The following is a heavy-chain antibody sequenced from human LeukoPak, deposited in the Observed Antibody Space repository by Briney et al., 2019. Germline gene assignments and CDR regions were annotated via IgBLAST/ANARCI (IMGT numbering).Heavy chain of an antibody. V-gene: IGHV3-64*01. J-gene: IGHJ4*02. Sequence: GGSLRLSCADSGFTFSSYAMHWVRQAPGKGLEYVSAISSNGGSTYYANSAKGRFTISRDNSKNTLYLQMGSLRAEDMAVYYCASGGASFDYWGQGTLVTVSS. CDR1: GFTFSSYA. CDR2: ISSNGGST. D-gene: IGHD2-21*01. CDR3: ASGGASFDY.